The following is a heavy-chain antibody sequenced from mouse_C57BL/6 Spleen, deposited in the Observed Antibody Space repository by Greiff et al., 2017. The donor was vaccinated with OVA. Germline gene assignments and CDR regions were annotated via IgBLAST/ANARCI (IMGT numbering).Heavy chain of an antibody. V-gene: IGHV1-82*01. CDR3: ARGNGSSYGYFDV. CDR1: GYAFSSSW. Sequence: QVQLKESGPELVKPGASVKISCKASGYAFSSSWMNWVKQRPGKGLEWIGRIYPGDGDTNYNGKFKGKATLTADKSSSTAYMQLSSLTSEDSAVYFCARGNGSSYGYFDVWGTGTTVTVSS. CDR2: IYPGDGDT. D-gene: IGHD1-1*01. J-gene: IGHJ1*03.